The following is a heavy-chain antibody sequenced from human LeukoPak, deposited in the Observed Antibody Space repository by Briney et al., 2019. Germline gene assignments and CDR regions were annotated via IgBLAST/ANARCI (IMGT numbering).Heavy chain of an antibody. CDR1: GYTFTSYG. J-gene: IGHJ5*02. CDR2: ISAYNGNT. V-gene: IGHV1-18*01. Sequence: ASVKVSCKASGYTFTSYGISWVRQAPGQGLEWMGRISAYNGNTNYAQKLQGRVTMTTDTSTSTAYMELRSLRSDDTAVYYCARAPRRGSSWFNWFDPWGQGTLVTVSS. D-gene: IGHD6-13*01. CDR3: ARAPRRGSSWFNWFDP.